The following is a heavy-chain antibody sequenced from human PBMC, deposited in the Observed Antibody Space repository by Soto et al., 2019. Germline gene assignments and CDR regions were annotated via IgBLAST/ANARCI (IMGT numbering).Heavy chain of an antibody. J-gene: IGHJ4*02. D-gene: IGHD6-6*01. CDR2: VSYEGSKK. CDR1: GFTFSSYG. CDR3: AKQGGSSSREFDY. Sequence: QVRLVESGGGVVQPGRSLTLSCTASGFTFSSYGMHWVRQAPGKGLEWVTFVSYEGSKKYYADSVKGRFTISRDNIKNTWYVQMNSLRAEETAVYYCAKQGGSSSREFDYWGQGTLVTVS. V-gene: IGHV3-30*18.